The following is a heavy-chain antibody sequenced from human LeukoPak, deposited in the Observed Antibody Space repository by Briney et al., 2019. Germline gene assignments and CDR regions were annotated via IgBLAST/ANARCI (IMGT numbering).Heavy chain of an antibody. CDR3: AKGLGSDYSQYYYYMAV. CDR1: GFTFSTYA. D-gene: IGHD3-22*01. CDR2: ISSNGGST. J-gene: IGHJ6*03. V-gene: IGHV3-64*02. Sequence: GGSLRLSCAATGFTFSTYAMHWVRQAPGKGLEYVSAISSNGGSTYYADSVKGRFTISRDNSKNTLYLQMGSLRAEDTAVYYCAKGLGSDYSQYYYYMAVWGKGTTVTVSS.